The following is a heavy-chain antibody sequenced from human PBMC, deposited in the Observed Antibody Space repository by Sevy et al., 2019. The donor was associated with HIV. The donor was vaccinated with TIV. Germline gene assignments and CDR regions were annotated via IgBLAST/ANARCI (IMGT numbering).Heavy chain of an antibody. V-gene: IGHV1-2*02. D-gene: IGHD3-22*01. CDR3: SRGPSGFSGSDLAY. J-gene: IGHJ4*02. CDR2: TNPNSGGT. Sequence: ASVKVSCKASGYTFTGYYMHWVQQAPGLGFEWMGWTNPNSGGTKYAQKFQGRVTMTRDRSISTAYMELSRLKSDDTAVYYCSRGPSGFSGSDLAYWGQGTLVTVSS. CDR1: GYTFTGYY.